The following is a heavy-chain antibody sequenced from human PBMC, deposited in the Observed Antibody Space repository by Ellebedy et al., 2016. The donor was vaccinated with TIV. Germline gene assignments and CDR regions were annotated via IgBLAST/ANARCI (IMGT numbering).Heavy chain of an antibody. CDR2: INDDRTYS. Sequence: PGGSLRLSCAAPGFTFSGHGMSWVRQAPGKGLEWVSSINDDRTYSYYAESVKGRFTISRDNAGNTLNLQISSLTVEDTAIYYCARAGSAGYLRYNWLDPWGQGILVIVSS. V-gene: IGHV3-21*01. CDR3: ARAGSAGYLRYNWLDP. J-gene: IGHJ5*02. D-gene: IGHD1-1*01. CDR1: GFTFSGHG.